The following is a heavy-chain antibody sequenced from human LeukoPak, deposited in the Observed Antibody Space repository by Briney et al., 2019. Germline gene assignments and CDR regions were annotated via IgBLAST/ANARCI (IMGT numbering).Heavy chain of an antibody. V-gene: IGHV5-51*01. CDR2: IYPGNSKT. Sequence: GESLKIPCKGSGYSFTNYWIGWVRQMPGKGLEWMGIIYPGNSKTTYSPSFQGQVTVSADRSINTAYLQWSSLKASDTAMYYCARLYPGYNYGTFDYWGQGTLVTVSS. CDR1: GYSFTNYW. J-gene: IGHJ4*02. CDR3: ARLYPGYNYGTFDY. D-gene: IGHD5-18*01.